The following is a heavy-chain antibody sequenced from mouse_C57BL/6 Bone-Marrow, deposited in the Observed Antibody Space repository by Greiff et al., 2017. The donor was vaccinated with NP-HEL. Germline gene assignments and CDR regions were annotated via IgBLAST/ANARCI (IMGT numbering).Heavy chain of an antibody. CDR1: GYTFTSYW. CDR3: ARDHGSDFDY. V-gene: IGHV1-72*01. J-gene: IGHJ2*01. CDR2: IDPNSGGT. Sequence: QVQLQQPGAELVKPGASVKLSCKASGYTFTSYWMHWVKQRPGRGLEWLGRIDPNSGGTNDNEKFKSKATLTVDKPSSTAYMQLSSLTSDDSAVYYCARDHGSDFDYWGQGTTLTVSS. D-gene: IGHD1-1*01.